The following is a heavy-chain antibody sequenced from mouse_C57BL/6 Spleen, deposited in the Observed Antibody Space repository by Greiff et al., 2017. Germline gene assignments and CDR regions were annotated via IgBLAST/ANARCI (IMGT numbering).Heavy chain of an antibody. J-gene: IGHJ2*01. CDR1: GFTFSDYG. V-gene: IGHV5-17*01. CDR2: ISSGSSTI. D-gene: IGHD1-1*02. Sequence: EVMLVESGGGLVKPGGSLKLSCAASGFTFSDYGMHWVRQGPGKGLEWVGYISSGSSTIYYADTVKGRVTISRDNAKNTLFLQMTSLRSEDTAMYYCDSDRGSFAYWGQGTTLTVSS. CDR3: DSDRGSFAY.